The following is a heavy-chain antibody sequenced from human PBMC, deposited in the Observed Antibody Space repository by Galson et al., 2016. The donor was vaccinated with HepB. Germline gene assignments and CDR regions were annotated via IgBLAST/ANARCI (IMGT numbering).Heavy chain of an antibody. Sequence: LRLSCAASGFTFSDYYMTWIRQAPGKGLEWIGYIYYSGSTYYNPSLRSRVTISADTSKNQFSLKLSSVTAADTAVYYCAKDRSYGYFGSGGMDVWGQGTTVTVSS. CDR2: IYYSGST. V-gene: IGHV4-31*02. CDR1: GFTFSDYY. CDR3: AKDRSYGYFGSGGMDV. D-gene: IGHD3-10*01. J-gene: IGHJ6*02.